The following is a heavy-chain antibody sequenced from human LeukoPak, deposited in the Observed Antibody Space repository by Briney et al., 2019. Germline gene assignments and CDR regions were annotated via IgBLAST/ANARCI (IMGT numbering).Heavy chain of an antibody. V-gene: IGHV4-59*01. CDR3: ARVVSYWGGDCFSRSYWYFDF. J-gene: IGHJ2*01. D-gene: IGHD2-21*02. CDR2: IYYSGST. CDR1: GGSISSYY. Sequence: PSETLSLTCTVSGGSISSYYWSWIRQPPGKGLEWIGYIYYSGSTNYNPSLKSRVTISVDTSKNQFSLKLSSVTAADTAVYYCARVVSYWGGDCFSRSYWYFDFWGRGTLVTVSS.